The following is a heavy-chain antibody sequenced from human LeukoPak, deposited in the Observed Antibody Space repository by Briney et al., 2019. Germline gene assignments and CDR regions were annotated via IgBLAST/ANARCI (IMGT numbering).Heavy chain of an antibody. Sequence: ASVKVSCKASGYTFTSYDINWVRQATGQGLEWMGWMNPNSGNTGYAQKFQGRVTITADKSTSTAYMELSSLRSEDTAVYYCAREGGEYYYDSSGYDTFDAFDIWGQGTMVTVSS. CDR3: AREGGEYYYDSSGYDTFDAFDI. D-gene: IGHD3-22*01. V-gene: IGHV1-8*01. J-gene: IGHJ3*02. CDR1: GYTFTSYD. CDR2: MNPNSGNT.